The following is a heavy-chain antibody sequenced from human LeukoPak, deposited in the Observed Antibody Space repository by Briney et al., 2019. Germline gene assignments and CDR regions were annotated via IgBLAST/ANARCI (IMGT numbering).Heavy chain of an antibody. J-gene: IGHJ4*02. CDR2: ISGSGDST. Sequence: GGSLRLSCAASGFTFSSYALSWVRQAPGKGLEWVSAISGSGDSTYYADSVKGRFTISRDNSKNTLYLQMNSLRAEDTAVYYCAKSEHPGIAVADYFDYWGQGTLVTVSS. D-gene: IGHD6-19*01. CDR1: GFTFSSYA. CDR3: AKSEHPGIAVADYFDY. V-gene: IGHV3-23*01.